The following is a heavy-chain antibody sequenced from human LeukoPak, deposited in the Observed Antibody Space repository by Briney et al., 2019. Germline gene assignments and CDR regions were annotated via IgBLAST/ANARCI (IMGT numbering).Heavy chain of an antibody. Sequence: GGSLRLSCVASGFTFSNAWMNWVRQAPGKGLECVSVIYSGGTTKYADSVKGRFTIFRDNSKNTVHLQMNSLRGEDTAVYYCARVDHYYDSSGYYGGFDYWGQGTLVTVSS. CDR3: ARVDHYYDSSGYYGGFDY. V-gene: IGHV3-66*01. CDR1: GFTFSNAW. D-gene: IGHD3-22*01. J-gene: IGHJ4*02. CDR2: IYSGGTT.